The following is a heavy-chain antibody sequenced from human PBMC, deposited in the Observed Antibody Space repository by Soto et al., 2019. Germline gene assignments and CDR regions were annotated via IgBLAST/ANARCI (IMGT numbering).Heavy chain of an antibody. CDR2: INPIFGTA. Sequence: QVQLVQSGAEVKKPGSSVKVSCKASGGTFSSYAISWVRQAPGQGLEWVGGINPIFGTANYAQKFQGSVTITADESTSTAYMELRSLRSEDTAVYYCARAPHYYDTDNWFDPWGQGTLVTVSS. CDR3: ARAPHYYDTDNWFDP. J-gene: IGHJ5*02. V-gene: IGHV1-69*01. CDR1: GGTFSSYA. D-gene: IGHD3-22*01.